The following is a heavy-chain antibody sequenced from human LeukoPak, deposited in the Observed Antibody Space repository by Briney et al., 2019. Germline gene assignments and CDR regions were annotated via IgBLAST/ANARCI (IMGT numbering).Heavy chain of an antibody. CDR3: ARFRRDGFHFSAFDI. Sequence: SETLSLTCTVSGGSINSYFWSWIRQPPGKGLEWIGYINYSGSTNYSPSLKSRVTISVDTSKNQFSLKLSSVTAADTAVYFCARFRRDGFHFSAFDIWGQGTMVTVSS. V-gene: IGHV4-59*12. J-gene: IGHJ3*02. D-gene: IGHD5-24*01. CDR2: INYSGST. CDR1: GGSINSYF.